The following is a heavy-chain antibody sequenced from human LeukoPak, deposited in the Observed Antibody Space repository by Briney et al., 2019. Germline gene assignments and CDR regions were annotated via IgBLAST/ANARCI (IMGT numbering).Heavy chain of an antibody. D-gene: IGHD1-26*01. CDR3: ARVESYLYYFDY. Sequence: PGGSLRLSCAASGFTFSSYSMNWVRQAPGEGLEWVSSISSSSSYIYYADSVKGRFTISSDNAKNSLYLQMNSLRAEDTAVYYCARVESYLYYFDYWGQGTLVTVSS. J-gene: IGHJ4*02. V-gene: IGHV3-21*01. CDR2: ISSSSSYI. CDR1: GFTFSSYS.